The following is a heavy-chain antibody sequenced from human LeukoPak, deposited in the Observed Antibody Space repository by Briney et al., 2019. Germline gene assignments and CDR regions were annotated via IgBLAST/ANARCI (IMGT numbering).Heavy chain of an antibody. V-gene: IGHV3-33*01. J-gene: IGHJ4*02. D-gene: IGHD3-10*01. Sequence: RIGGSLRLSCAASGFTFSSYGMHWVRQAPGKGLEWVAVIWYDGSNKYYADSVKGRFTISRDNSKNTLYLQMNSLRAEDTAVYYCARVLGYYGSGSYYSPLDYWGQGTLVTVSS. CDR2: IWYDGSNK. CDR3: ARVLGYYGSGSYYSPLDY. CDR1: GFTFSSYG.